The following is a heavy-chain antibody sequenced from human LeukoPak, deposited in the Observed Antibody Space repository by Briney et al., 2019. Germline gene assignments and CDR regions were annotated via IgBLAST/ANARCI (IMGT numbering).Heavy chain of an antibody. J-gene: IGHJ6*03. Sequence: SETLSLTCAAYGGSFSGYYWSWIRQPPGKGLEWIGEINHSGSTNYNPSLKSRVTISVDTSKNQFSLKLSSVTAADTAVYYCARGRMVRGVISYYYYMDVWGKGTTVTVSS. D-gene: IGHD3-10*01. V-gene: IGHV4-34*01. CDR3: ARGRMVRGVISYYYYMDV. CDR1: GGSFSGYY. CDR2: INHSGST.